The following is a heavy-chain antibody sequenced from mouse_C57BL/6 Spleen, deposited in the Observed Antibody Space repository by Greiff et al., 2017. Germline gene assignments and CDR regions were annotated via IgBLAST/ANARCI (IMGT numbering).Heavy chain of an antibody. J-gene: IGHJ3*01. CDR1: GFSFNTYA. CDR2: IRSKSNNYAT. Sequence: EVQLVESGGGLVQPTGSLKLSCAASGFSFNTYAMNWVRQAPGKGLEWVARIRSKSNNYATYYADSVKDRFTISRDDSESMLYLQMNNLKTEDTAMYYCVRQDYGGFAYWGQGTLVTVSA. D-gene: IGHD1-1*01. V-gene: IGHV10-1*01. CDR3: VRQDYGGFAY.